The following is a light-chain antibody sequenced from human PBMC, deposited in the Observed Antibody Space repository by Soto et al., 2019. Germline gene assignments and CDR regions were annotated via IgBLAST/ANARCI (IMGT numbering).Light chain of an antibody. CDR2: GAS. CDR1: QSVSTN. CDR3: QHYNDRLPPFT. V-gene: IGKV3-15*01. J-gene: IGKJ4*01. Sequence: DIVLTQSPVTVSVSPGERATLSCRASQSVSTNLAWYQHKLGQAPRRLIYGASTRVTGILARFSGSGSGTDFTLTINYLKSEDFGTYYCQHYNDRLPPFTFGGGTKVEI.